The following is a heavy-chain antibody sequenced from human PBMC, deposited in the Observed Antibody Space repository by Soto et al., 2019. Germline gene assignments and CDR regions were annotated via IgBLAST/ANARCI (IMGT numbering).Heavy chain of an antibody. Sequence: PGGSLRLSCAASGFTCSSYSMNWVRQAPGKGLEWVSSISSSSSYIYYADSVKGRFTISRDNAKNSLYLQMNSLRAEDTAVYYCARVGRAYCGGDCYSGYDYWGQGTLVTVSS. CDR3: ARVGRAYCGGDCYSGYDY. CDR2: ISSSSSYI. CDR1: GFTCSSYS. J-gene: IGHJ4*02. D-gene: IGHD2-21*02. V-gene: IGHV3-21*01.